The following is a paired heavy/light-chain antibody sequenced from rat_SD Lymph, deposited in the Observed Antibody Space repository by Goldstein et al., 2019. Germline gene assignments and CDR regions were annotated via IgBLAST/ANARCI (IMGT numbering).Light chain of an antibody. CDR1: QSVSISSINL. V-gene: IGKV3S18*01. CDR2: RAS. J-gene: IGKJ2-1*01. CDR3: QQSRKSPT. Sequence: DIVLTQSPVLAVSLGQRATISCRASQSVSISSINLMHWYQQKPGQQPKLLIYRASNLASGIPARFSGSGSGTDFTLTIDPVQADDIAAYYCQQSRKSPTFGAGTKLELK.
Heavy chain of an antibody. J-gene: IGHJ1*01. CDR2: IWGDGST. D-gene: IGHD1-2*01. Sequence: QVQLKESGPGLVQPSQILSLTCTVSGFSLTSKSVHWVRQPPGKGLEWMGGIWGDGSTDYNSALKSRLSISRDTSKSQVFLKMNSLQTDATAFYFCTRSPLITVAAVDWYFDFWGPGTMVTVSS. CDR3: TRSPLITVAAVDWYFDF. V-gene: IGHV2-1*01. CDR1: GFSLTSKS.